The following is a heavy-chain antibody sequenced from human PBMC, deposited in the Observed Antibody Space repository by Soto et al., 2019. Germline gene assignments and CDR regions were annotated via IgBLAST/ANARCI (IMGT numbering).Heavy chain of an antibody. J-gene: IGHJ6*02. Sequence: GGSLRLSCAASGFSFSTYSMNWVRQAPGKGLEWVSYISSSSSPINYADSVKGRFTISRDNAKNSLFLQMNSLRDEDTAVYYCATEYYYDSSGYYSIYYGMDGCGQGTTVTVSS. CDR2: ISSSSSPI. D-gene: IGHD3-22*01. CDR1: GFSFSTYS. V-gene: IGHV3-48*02. CDR3: ATEYYYDSSGYYSIYYGMDG.